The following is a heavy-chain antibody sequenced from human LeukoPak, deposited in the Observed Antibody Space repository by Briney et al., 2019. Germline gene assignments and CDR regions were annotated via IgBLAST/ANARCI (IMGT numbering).Heavy chain of an antibody. Sequence: PSETLPLTCIVSGGSISRYYWSWIRQPPGKGLEGIGYIYYSGSTNYNPSLKSRVTISVDTSKNQFSLKLSSVTAADTAVYYCARAATMIVTNYYYYMDVWGKGTTVTVSS. CDR3: ARAATMIVTNYYYYMDV. D-gene: IGHD3-22*01. J-gene: IGHJ6*03. V-gene: IGHV4-59*01. CDR2: IYYSGST. CDR1: GGSISRYY.